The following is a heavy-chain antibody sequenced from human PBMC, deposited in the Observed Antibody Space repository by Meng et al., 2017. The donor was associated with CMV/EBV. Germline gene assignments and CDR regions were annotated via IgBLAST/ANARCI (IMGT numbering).Heavy chain of an antibody. V-gene: IGHV3-21*01. Sequence: EVQLVESGGGVVTPGGSLRLSCAASGFTFSCYSMNWVRQAPGKGREWVSSISSSSSYIYYADSVKGRFTISRDNAKNSLYLQMNSLRAEDTAVYYCARDGSRLGPTWFDPWGQGTLVTVS. CDR1: GFTFSCYS. D-gene: IGHD3-16*01. CDR2: ISSSSSYI. J-gene: IGHJ5*02. CDR3: ARDGSRLGPTWFDP.